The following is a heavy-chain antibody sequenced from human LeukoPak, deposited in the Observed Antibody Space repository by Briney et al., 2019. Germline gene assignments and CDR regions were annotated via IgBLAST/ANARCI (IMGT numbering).Heavy chain of an antibody. CDR1: GGTFSSYA. V-gene: IGHV1-69*06. CDR2: IIPIFGTA. Sequence: SVKVSCKASGGTFSSYAISWVRQAPGQGLEWMGGIIPIFGTANYAQKFQGRVTITADKSTSTAYMELSSLRSEDTAVYYCARGWSGIVDTYADLQKGYYFDYWGQGSLVTVSS. J-gene: IGHJ4*02. CDR3: ARGWSGIVDTYADLQKGYYFDY. D-gene: IGHD3-16*01.